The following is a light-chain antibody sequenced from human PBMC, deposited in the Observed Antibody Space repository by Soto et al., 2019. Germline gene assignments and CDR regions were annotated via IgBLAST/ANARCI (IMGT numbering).Light chain of an antibody. J-gene: IGKJ4*01. CDR1: ESIDNW. V-gene: IGKV1-5*03. CDR2: KPS. Sequence: DIQMTQSPSTLSASVGDRVTITCRASESIDNWLAWYQQKPGKAPKLLIYKPSILESGVPSRFSGSGSGAEFTLTISSLQPDDFATYYCQLYGLAFGGGTKVEVK. CDR3: QLYGLA.